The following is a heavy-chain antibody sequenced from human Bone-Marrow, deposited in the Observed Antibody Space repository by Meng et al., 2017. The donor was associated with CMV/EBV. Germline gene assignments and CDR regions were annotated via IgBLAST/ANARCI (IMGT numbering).Heavy chain of an antibody. CDR3: AREGYCSSTSCFDYPYYYGMDV. CDR2: INPPSGGT. J-gene: IGHJ6*02. V-gene: IGHV1-2*02. Sequence: ASVKVSCKASGYTFTDYYIHWVRQAPGQGLEWMGWINPPSGGTNYEQQFHGRVTLTRDTSISTAYMELSRLRSDDSAVYYCAREGYCSSTSCFDYPYYYGMDVWGQGTTVTVSS. D-gene: IGHD2-2*01. CDR1: GYTFTDYY.